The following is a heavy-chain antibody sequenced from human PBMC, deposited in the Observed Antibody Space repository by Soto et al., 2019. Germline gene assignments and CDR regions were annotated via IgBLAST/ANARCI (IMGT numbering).Heavy chain of an antibody. CDR1: GGTFSSYA. Sequence: ASVKVSCKASGGTFSSYAISWVRQAPGQGLEWMGGIIPIFGTANYAQKFQGRVTITADESTSTAYMELSSLRSEDTAVYYCARDSYYYASSGYYAAPYYFDYWGQGTLVTVSP. V-gene: IGHV1-69*13. CDR3: ARDSYYYASSGYYAAPYYFDY. J-gene: IGHJ4*02. CDR2: IIPIFGTA. D-gene: IGHD3-22*01.